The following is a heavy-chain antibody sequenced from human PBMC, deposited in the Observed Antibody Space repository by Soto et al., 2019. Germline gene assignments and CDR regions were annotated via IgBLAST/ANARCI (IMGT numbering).Heavy chain of an antibody. J-gene: IGHJ5*02. D-gene: IGHD3-10*01. CDR3: AREITKKGWFDP. CDR2: IYYTGSS. Sequence: PSETLSLTCTVSGDSIRSGGYCWSWIRQHPGKGLEWIGYIYYTGSSYYNPSLRGRLSISADTSKNQFSLKLNSVTAADTAVYYCAREITKKGWFDPWGQGTLVTVSS. V-gene: IGHV4-31*03. CDR1: GDSIRSGGYC.